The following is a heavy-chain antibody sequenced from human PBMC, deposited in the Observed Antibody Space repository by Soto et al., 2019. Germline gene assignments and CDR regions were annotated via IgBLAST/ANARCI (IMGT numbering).Heavy chain of an antibody. CDR1: GFTFSSYA. CDR3: ATRPRCCNTMIVVVSLGAY. V-gene: IGHV3-23*01. CDR2: ISGSGGST. Sequence: GGSLRLSCAASGFTFSSYAMSWVRQAPGKGLEWVSAISGSGGSTYYADSVKGRFTISRDNSKNTLYLQMNSLRAEDTAVYYCATRPRCCNTMIVVVSLGAYSGQRTLVTGSS. J-gene: IGHJ4*02. D-gene: IGHD3-22*01.